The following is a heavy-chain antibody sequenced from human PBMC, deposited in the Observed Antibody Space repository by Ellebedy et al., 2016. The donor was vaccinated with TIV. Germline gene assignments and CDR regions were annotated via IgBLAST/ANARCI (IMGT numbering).Heavy chain of an antibody. J-gene: IGHJ6*02. V-gene: IGHV5-10-1*01. CDR3: ARQGFISGWNRGSASHHMDV. Sequence: PGGSLRLSCKGSGYSFTRYWISWVRQMPGKGLEWMGRIYPTDSYTNYSPSFQGHVTISADKSISTAYLQWTSLKASDTTIYYCARQGFISGWNRGSASHHMDVWGQGTTVTVSS. D-gene: IGHD6-19*01. CDR1: GYSFTRYW. CDR2: IYPTDSYT.